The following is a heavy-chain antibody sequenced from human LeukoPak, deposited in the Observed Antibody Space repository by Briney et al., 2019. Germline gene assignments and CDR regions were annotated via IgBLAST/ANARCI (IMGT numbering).Heavy chain of an antibody. CDR1: GYTFTSFD. CDR3: ARGGPTVTTFHLGY. J-gene: IGHJ4*02. V-gene: IGHV1-8*01. D-gene: IGHD4-17*01. CDR2: MNPNSGNT. Sequence: ASVKVSCKASGYTFTSFDINWVRQATGQGLEWMGWMNPNSGNTGYAQKFQGRVTMTRNTSISTAYMELSSLRSEDTAVYYCARGGPTVTTFHLGYWGQGTLVTVSS.